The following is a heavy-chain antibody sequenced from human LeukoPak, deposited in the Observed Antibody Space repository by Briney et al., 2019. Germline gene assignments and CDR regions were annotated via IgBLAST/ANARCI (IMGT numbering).Heavy chain of an antibody. CDR1: GFTVSNNY. D-gene: IGHD6-13*01. V-gene: IGHV3-21*01. CDR3: ASIGAAAAAFDI. J-gene: IGHJ3*02. CDR2: ISSSSSYI. Sequence: GGSLRLSCAASGFTVSNNYMSWVRQAPGKGLEWVSSISSSSSYIYYADSVKGRFTISRDNAKNSLYLQMNSLRAEDTAVYYCASIGAAAAAFDIWGQGTMVTVSS.